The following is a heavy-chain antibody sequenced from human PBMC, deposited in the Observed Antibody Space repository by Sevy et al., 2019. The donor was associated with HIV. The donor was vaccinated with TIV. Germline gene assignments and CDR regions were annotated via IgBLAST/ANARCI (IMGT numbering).Heavy chain of an antibody. CDR2: IFYVGTT. Sequence: SETLSLTCTVSGGSISSGDYNWNWIRQSPGKGLEWIGYIFYVGTTYYSPSPKSRVTMSVDTSKNQFSLKLTSVTAADTAIYYCARSKNEYANALDLDFWGQGTLVTVSS. CDR1: GGSISSGDYN. CDR3: ARSKNEYANALDLDF. V-gene: IGHV4-30-4*01. D-gene: IGHD2-2*01. J-gene: IGHJ4*02.